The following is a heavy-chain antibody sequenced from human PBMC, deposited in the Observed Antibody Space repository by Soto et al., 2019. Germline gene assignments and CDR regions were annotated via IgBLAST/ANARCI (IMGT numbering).Heavy chain of an antibody. CDR2: INAGNGYT. Sequence: GASVKVSCKASGYTFTSYAMHWVRQAPGQRLEWMGWINAGNGYTKYSQKFQGRVTITRDTSATTAYMELSSLKSEDTAVYYCARDRYYGSGTYNYFDFWGQGSQVTVSS. D-gene: IGHD3-10*01. V-gene: IGHV1-3*01. CDR3: ARDRYYGSGTYNYFDF. CDR1: GYTFTSYA. J-gene: IGHJ4*02.